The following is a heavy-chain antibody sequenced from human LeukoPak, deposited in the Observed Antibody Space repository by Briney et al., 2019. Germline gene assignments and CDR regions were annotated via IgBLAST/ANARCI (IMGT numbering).Heavy chain of an antibody. D-gene: IGHD3-3*01. CDR2: ISSSSSYI. CDR1: GLTFSSYS. CDR3: ARVWSYYDFWSGYYDAFDI. Sequence: GGSLRLSCAASGLTFSSYSMNWVRQAPGKGLEWVSSISSSSSYIYYADSVKGRFTISRDNAKNSLYLQMNSLRAEDTAVYYCARVWSYYDFWSGYYDAFDIWGQGTMVTVSS. V-gene: IGHV3-21*01. J-gene: IGHJ3*02.